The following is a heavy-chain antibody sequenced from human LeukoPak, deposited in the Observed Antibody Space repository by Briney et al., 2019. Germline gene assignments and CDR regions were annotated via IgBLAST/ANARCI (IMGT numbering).Heavy chain of an antibody. V-gene: IGHV3-20*04. J-gene: IGHJ5*02. CDR1: GFTFDDYG. CDR3: ARDLGDFWSGYYCWFDP. D-gene: IGHD3-3*01. Sequence: GGSLRLSCAASGFTFDDYGMSWVRQAPGKGLEWVSGINWNGGSTGYPDSVKGRFTISRDNAKNSLYLQMNSLRAEDTALYYCARDLGDFWSGYYCWFDPWGQGTLVTVSS. CDR2: INWNGGST.